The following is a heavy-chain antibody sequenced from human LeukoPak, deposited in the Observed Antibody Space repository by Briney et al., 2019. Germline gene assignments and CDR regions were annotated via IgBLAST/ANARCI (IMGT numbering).Heavy chain of an antibody. V-gene: IGHV4-34*01. J-gene: IGHJ4*02. Sequence: SETLSLTCAVYGGSFSGFYWSWIRQPPGKGLEWIGEINHSGSTYYNPSLKSRVTISVDTSKNQFSLKPTSVTAADTAVYYCATLGEYYDSSGYYYNWGQGTLVTVSS. CDR1: GGSFSGFY. CDR2: INHSGST. CDR3: ATLGEYYDSSGYYYN. D-gene: IGHD3-22*01.